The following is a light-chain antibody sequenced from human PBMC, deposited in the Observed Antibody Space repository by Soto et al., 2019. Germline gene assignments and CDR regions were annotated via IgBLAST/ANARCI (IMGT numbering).Light chain of an antibody. CDR2: KNN. V-gene: IGLV1-44*01. J-gene: IGLJ1*01. CDR3: AAWDDSLNGYV. Sequence: QSVLTQPPSASGTPGQRVTISCSGSTSNIGGNTVNWYQQFPGTAPKLLMFKNNQRPSGVPDRFSGSKSGTSASLAISGLQSEDEADYYCAAWDDSLNGYVFGIGTKVT. CDR1: TSNIGGNT.